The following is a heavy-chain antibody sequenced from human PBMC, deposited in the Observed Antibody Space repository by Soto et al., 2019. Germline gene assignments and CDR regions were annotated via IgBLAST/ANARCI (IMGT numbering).Heavy chain of an antibody. J-gene: IGHJ4*02. CDR3: ARNPTYYDFWSGSTEPFDY. V-gene: IGHV6-1*01. D-gene: IGHD3-3*01. Sequence: QTLSLTCAISGDSVSSNSAAWNWIRQSPSRGLEWLGRTYYRSKWYNDYAVSVKSRITINPDTSKNQFSLQLNSVTPEDTAVYYCARNPTYYDFWSGSTEPFDYWGQGTLVTVSS. CDR1: GDSVSSNSAA. CDR2: TYYRSKWYN.